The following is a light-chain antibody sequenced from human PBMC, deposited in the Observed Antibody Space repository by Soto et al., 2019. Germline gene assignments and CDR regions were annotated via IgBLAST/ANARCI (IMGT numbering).Light chain of an antibody. CDR3: QHLNAFPLT. J-gene: IGKJ4*01. V-gene: IGKV1-9*01. CDR1: QAIHSY. Sequence: IPLTPSPSSLSASVGDRVTITCRASQAIHSYLAWYQQKPGKAPKLLIYGGSTLQSGVPSRFSGSGSGTDFTLNISSLQPEDFATDDCQHLNAFPLTFGGGPKVEI. CDR2: GGS.